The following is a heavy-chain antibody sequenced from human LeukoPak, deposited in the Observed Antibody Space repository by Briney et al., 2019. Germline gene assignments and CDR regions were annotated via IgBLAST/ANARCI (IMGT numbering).Heavy chain of an antibody. CDR2: MSPNSGDT. CDR3: AREGKLPFDY. J-gene: IGHJ4*02. V-gene: IGHV1-8*01. CDR1: GYTFTSYD. Sequence: ASVKVSCKASGYTFTSYDFNWVRQATGQRPEWMGWMSPNSGDTGYAQKFQDRVTMTRNTSISTAYMELSSLRSEDTAVYYCAREGKLPFDYWGQGTLVTVSS. D-gene: IGHD1-26*01.